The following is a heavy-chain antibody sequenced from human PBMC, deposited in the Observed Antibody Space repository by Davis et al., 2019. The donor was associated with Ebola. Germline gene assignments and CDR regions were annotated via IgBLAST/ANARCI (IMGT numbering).Heavy chain of an antibody. CDR3: TSPIAAAGPAYYYYYMDV. CDR2: ISSSSSYT. D-gene: IGHD6-13*01. Sequence: GGSLRLSCAASGFTFSDYYMSWIRQAPGKGLEWVSYISSSSSYTNYADSVKGRFTISRDNAKNSLYLQMNSLRAEDTAVYYCTSPIAAAGPAYYYYYMDVWGKGTTVTVSS. J-gene: IGHJ6*03. CDR1: GFTFSDYY. V-gene: IGHV3-11*06.